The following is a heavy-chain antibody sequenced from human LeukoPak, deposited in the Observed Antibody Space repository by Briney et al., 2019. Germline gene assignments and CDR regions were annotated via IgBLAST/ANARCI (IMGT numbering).Heavy chain of an antibody. CDR1: GGSISSISYY. Sequence: PSETLSLTCTVSGGSISSISYYWGWLLQPPGKGLDWIGSIDYSRSSYYNPTLKSRVTISVDTSKNQFSLKLSSVTAADTAVYYCASIVGVYAYFDYWGQGTLVTVSS. V-gene: IGHV4-39*07. J-gene: IGHJ4*02. CDR2: IDYSRSS. D-gene: IGHD1-26*01. CDR3: ASIVGVYAYFDY.